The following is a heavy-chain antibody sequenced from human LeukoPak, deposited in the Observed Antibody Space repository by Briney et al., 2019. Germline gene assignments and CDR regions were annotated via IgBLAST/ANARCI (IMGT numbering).Heavy chain of an antibody. CDR1: GGSFSGYY. D-gene: IGHD6-19*01. CDR2: INLSGST. CDR3: ARRDPVAGPFDY. Sequence: SETLSLTCAVYGGSFSGYYWSWIRQPPGKGLEWIGEINLSGSTNYNPSLKSRVTISVDTSKNQFSLKLSSVTAADTAVYYCARRDPVAGPFDYWGQGTLVTVSS. V-gene: IGHV4-34*01. J-gene: IGHJ4*02.